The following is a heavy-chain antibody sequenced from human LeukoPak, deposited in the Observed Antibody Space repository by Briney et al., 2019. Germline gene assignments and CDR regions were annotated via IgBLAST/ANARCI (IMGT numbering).Heavy chain of an antibody. Sequence: PGGFLRLSCAASGFSFSSYAMTWARQAPVKGLEWVSAISGDGTRTYYADSVKGRFTISRDNSKNTLYLEVSSLRVEDTAIYYCAKWPEGAMDYFDYWGQGTLVTVSS. V-gene: IGHV3-23*01. CDR2: ISGDGTRT. J-gene: IGHJ4*02. D-gene: IGHD3-16*01. CDR1: GFSFSSYA. CDR3: AKWPEGAMDYFDY.